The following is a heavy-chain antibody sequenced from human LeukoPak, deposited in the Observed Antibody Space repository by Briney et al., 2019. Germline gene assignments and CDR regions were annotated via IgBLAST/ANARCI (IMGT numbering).Heavy chain of an antibody. J-gene: IGHJ3*02. V-gene: IGHV5-51*01. CDR1: GYSFTSYW. Sequence: GESLKISCKGSGYSFTSYWIGWVLQMPGKGLEWMGIIYPGDSDTRYSPSFQGQVTISADKSISTAYLQWSSLKASDTAMYYCARGWVFSTVVTPGAFDIWGQGTMVTVSS. CDR3: ARGWVFSTVVTPGAFDI. D-gene: IGHD4-23*01. CDR2: IYPGDSDT.